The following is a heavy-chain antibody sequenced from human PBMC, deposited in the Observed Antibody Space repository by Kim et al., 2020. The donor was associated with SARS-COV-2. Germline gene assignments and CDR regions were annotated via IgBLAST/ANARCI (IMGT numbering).Heavy chain of an antibody. J-gene: IGHJ4*02. CDR2: ISYDGSNK. V-gene: IGHV3-30*18. D-gene: IGHD4-17*01. CDR1: GFTFSSYG. Sequence: GGSLRLSCAASGFTFSSYGMHWVRQAPGKGLEWVAVISYDGSNKYYADSVKGRFTISRDNSKNTLYLQMNSLRAEDTAVYYCAKDMGGGDYNPDYWGQGTLVTVSS. CDR3: AKDMGGGDYNPDY.